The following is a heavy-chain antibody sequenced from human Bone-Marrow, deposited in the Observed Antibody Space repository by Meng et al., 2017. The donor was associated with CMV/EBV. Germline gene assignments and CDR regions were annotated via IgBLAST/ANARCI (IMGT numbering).Heavy chain of an antibody. D-gene: IGHD2-8*01. CDR3: VMDDY. CDR2: ISAYNGNT. J-gene: IGHJ4*02. V-gene: IGHV1-18*01. CDR1: GYTFTSYG. Sequence: QFPLGQSGAEVNKPGASLKVSCKTPGYTFTSYGISWVRQAPGQGLEWMGWISAYNGNTNYAQKLQGRVTMATDTSTSTAYMELRSLRFDDTAVYYCVMDDYWGQGTLVTVSS.